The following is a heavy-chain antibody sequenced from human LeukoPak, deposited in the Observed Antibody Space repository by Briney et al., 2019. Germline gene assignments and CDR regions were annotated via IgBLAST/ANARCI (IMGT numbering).Heavy chain of an antibody. V-gene: IGHV1-2*02. CDR2: INPNSGGT. J-gene: IGHJ4*02. CDR1: GYTFTGYY. Sequence: ASVTVSCKASGYTFTGYYMHWVRQAPGQGLEWMGWINPNSGGTNYAQKFQGRVTMTRDTSISTAYMELSRLRSDDTAVYYCARLAPSQWLTYYFDYWGQGTLVTVSS. D-gene: IGHD6-19*01. CDR3: ARLAPSQWLTYYFDY.